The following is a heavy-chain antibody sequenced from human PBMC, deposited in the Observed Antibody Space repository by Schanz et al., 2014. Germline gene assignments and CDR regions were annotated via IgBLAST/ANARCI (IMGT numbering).Heavy chain of an antibody. CDR3: ARNVIATGRAFDL. V-gene: IGHV1-69*02. CDR1: GGTFSSYS. Sequence: QVQLVQSGAEVKKPGSSVKVSCKASGGTFSSYSISWVRQAPGQGLEWMGRIITILDIPNYAQKFQGRVTITADKSTSTAYMELSSLRSEDTAVYYCARNVIATGRAFDLWGPGTMVTVS. D-gene: IGHD6-13*01. CDR2: IITILDIP. J-gene: IGHJ3*01.